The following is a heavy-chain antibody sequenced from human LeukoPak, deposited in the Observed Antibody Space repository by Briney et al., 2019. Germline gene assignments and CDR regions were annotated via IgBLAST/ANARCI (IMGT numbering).Heavy chain of an antibody. V-gene: IGHV1-46*01. CDR3: ARDYPRGYYDSSGYSGYFDY. D-gene: IGHD3-22*01. CDR1: GYTFTSYY. Sequence: GASVKVSCKASGYTFTSYYMHWVRQAPGQGLEWMGIINPSGGSTSYAQKFQGRVTMTRDMSTSTVYMELSSLRSEDTAVYYCARDYPRGYYDSSGYSGYFDYWGQGTLVTVSS. J-gene: IGHJ4*02. CDR2: INPSGGST.